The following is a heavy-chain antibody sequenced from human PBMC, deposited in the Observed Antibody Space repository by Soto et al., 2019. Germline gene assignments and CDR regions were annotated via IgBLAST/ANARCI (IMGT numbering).Heavy chain of an antibody. CDR3: ARDEWVRGSYDY. V-gene: IGHV3-21*01. CDR2: ISSSSSYI. D-gene: IGHD3-22*01. J-gene: IGHJ4*02. Sequence: GGSLRLSCAASGFTFSSYSMNWVRQAPGKGLEWVSSISSSSSYIYYADSVKGRFTISRDNAKNSLYLQMNSLRAEDTAVYYCARDEWVRGSYDYWGQGTLVTVSS. CDR1: GFTFSSYS.